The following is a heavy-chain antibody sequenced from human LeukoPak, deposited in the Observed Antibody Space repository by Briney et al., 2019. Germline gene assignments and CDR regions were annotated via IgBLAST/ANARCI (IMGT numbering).Heavy chain of an antibody. V-gene: IGHV3-21*01. D-gene: IGHD1-26*01. CDR3: ACAVVGAIGAVGYNWFDP. CDR2: ISSSSSYI. CDR1: GFTVSSNY. Sequence: GGSLRLSCAASGFTVSSNYMSWVRQAPGKGLEWVSSISSSSSYIYYADSVKGRFTISRDNAKNSLYLQMNSLRAEDTAVYYCACAVVGAIGAVGYNWFDPWGQGTLVTVSS. J-gene: IGHJ5*02.